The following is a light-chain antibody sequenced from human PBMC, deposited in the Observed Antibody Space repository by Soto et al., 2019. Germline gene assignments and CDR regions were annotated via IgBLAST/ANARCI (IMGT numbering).Light chain of an antibody. Sequence: QSVRTQPASESGSPGQSITISYTGTSNHIGSNNLVSWYQQHPGKASKLIIYAGNKRPSGVSNHISGSQSGNTASLTISGLQAEDEADYYCCSYAQTTTYVLGRGTKVIV. V-gene: IGLV2-23*01. J-gene: IGLJ1*01. CDR2: AGN. CDR1: SNHIGSNNL. CDR3: CSYAQTTTYV.